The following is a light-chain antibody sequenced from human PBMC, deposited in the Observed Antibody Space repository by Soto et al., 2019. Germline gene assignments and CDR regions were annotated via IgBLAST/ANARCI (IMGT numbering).Light chain of an antibody. J-gene: IGKJ4*01. CDR2: DAS. CDR1: QNVRTL. CDR3: KQPTNRRGS. Sequence: SRDAVSLTPRERATLLWRAAQNVRTLLAWYQHKTGQAPRLLIYDASNRATGIPARFSGSGSGTDFTLTISSLEPEDLAVYYSKQPTNRRGSFGGGTKVDIK. V-gene: IGKV3-11*01.